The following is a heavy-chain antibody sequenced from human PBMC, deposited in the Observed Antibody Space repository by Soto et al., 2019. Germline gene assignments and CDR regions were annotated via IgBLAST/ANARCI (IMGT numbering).Heavy chain of an antibody. CDR1: GYTFTGYY. Sequence: QVQLVQSGAEVKKPGASVKVSCKASGYTFTGYYMHWVRQAPGQGLEWMGWINPNSGGTNYAQKFQGWVTMTRDTSISTAYMELSRLRSDDTAVYYCARGWSRYCSSTSCFPPAFDIWGQGTMVTDSS. D-gene: IGHD2-2*01. J-gene: IGHJ3*02. CDR3: ARGWSRYCSSTSCFPPAFDI. V-gene: IGHV1-2*04. CDR2: INPNSGGT.